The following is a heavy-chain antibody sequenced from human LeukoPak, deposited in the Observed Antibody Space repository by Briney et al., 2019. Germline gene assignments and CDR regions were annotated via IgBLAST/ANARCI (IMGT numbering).Heavy chain of an antibody. V-gene: IGHV1-2*02. D-gene: IGHD3-16*01. CDR2: INPNSGGT. CDR1: GYTFTGYY. Sequence: ASVRVSCKASGYTFTGYYMHWVRQAPGQGLEWMGWINPNSGGTNYAQKFQGRVTMTRDTSISTAYMELSRLRSDDTAVYYCARDRAMTTFGGVMGFDPWGQGTLVTVSS. CDR3: ARDRAMTTFGGVMGFDP. J-gene: IGHJ5*02.